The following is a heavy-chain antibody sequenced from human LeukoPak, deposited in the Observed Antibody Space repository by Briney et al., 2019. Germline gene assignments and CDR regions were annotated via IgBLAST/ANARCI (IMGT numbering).Heavy chain of an antibody. J-gene: IGHJ5*02. Sequence: GGSLRLSCAASGFTFSSYAMSWVRQAPGKGLEWVSAISASGGTTYYADSVKGRFTISRDNSKNTLYLQMSSLRAEDTTVYYCAKEPREYCSSTSCPNWIDPWGQGTLVTVSS. CDR1: GFTFSSYA. CDR3: AKEPREYCSSTSCPNWIDP. V-gene: IGHV3-23*01. D-gene: IGHD2-2*01. CDR2: ISASGGTT.